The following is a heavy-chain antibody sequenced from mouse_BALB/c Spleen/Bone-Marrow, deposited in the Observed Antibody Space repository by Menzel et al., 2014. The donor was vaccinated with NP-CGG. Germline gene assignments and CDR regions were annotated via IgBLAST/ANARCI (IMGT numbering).Heavy chain of an antibody. J-gene: IGHJ1*01. CDR1: GYAFTSYN. D-gene: IGHD2-1*01. Sequence: LEESGPELVKPGASVKVSCKASGYAFTSYNMYCVKQSHGKSLEWIGYIDPYNGVTSYNQKFKGKATLTVDKSSSTAYMHLNSLTSEDSAVYYCAREDGNYWYFDVWGAGTTVTVSS. V-gene: IGHV1S135*01. CDR3: AREDGNYWYFDV. CDR2: IDPYNGVT.